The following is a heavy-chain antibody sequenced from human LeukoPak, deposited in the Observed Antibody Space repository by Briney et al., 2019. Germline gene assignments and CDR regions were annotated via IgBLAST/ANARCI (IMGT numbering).Heavy chain of an antibody. CDR1: GYNFTNYC. D-gene: IGHD4-23*01. J-gene: IGHJ3*02. CDR2: IDPSDSYT. V-gene: IGHV5-10-1*01. CDR3: ASAAVVTPGGRADAFDI. Sequence: GESLKISCQGSGYNFTNYCITWVRQMPANGLEWMGRIDPSDSYTKSSPSFQGHVTISADKSISTAYLEWHSLKASDTAMYYCASAAVVTPGGRADAFDIWGQGTMVTVSS.